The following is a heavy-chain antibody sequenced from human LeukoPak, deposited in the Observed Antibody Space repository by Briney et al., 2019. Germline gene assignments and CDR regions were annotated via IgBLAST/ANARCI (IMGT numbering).Heavy chain of an antibody. D-gene: IGHD1-26*01. V-gene: IGHV4-59*01. J-gene: IGHJ4*02. CDR2: IYYSGST. CDR3: ARLLSPRGSYVDY. CDR1: GGSISSYY. Sequence: SETLSLTCTVSGGSISSYYWSWIRQPPGKGLEWIGYIYYSGSTNYNPSLKSRVTISVDTSKNQFSLKLSSVTAADTAVYYCARLLSPRGSYVDYWGQGTLVTVSS.